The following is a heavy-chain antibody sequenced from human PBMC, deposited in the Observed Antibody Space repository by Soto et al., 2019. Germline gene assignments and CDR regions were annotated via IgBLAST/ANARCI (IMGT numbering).Heavy chain of an antibody. CDR2: IIPILGIA. Sequence: QVQLVQSGAEVKKPGSSVKVSCKASGGTFSSYTISWVRQAPGQGLEWMGRIIPILGIANYAQKFRGRVTITADKSTSTAYMELSSLRSEDTAVYYCARDQTSNYYGSGSYYILWGQGTLVTVSS. V-gene: IGHV1-69*08. D-gene: IGHD3-10*01. CDR1: GGTFSSYT. J-gene: IGHJ4*02. CDR3: ARDQTSNYYGSGSYYIL.